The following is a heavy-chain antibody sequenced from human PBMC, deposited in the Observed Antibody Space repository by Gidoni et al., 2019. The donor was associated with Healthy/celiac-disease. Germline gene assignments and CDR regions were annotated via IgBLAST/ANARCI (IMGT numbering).Heavy chain of an antibody. CDR2: ISYDGSNK. D-gene: IGHD3-22*01. CDR1: VFTFSSYA. Sequence: QVQLVESGGGVVQPGRSLRLSCAASVFTFSSYAMHWVRQAPGKGLEWVAVISYDGSNKYYADSVKGRFTISRDNSNNTLYLQMNSLRAEDTAVYYCARDGGYDSSGYYYDYWGQGTLVTVSS. J-gene: IGHJ4*02. V-gene: IGHV3-30*04. CDR3: ARDGGYDSSGYYYDY.